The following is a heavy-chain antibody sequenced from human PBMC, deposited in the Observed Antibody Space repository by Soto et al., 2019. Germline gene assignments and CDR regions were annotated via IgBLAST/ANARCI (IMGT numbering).Heavy chain of an antibody. CDR3: ARVTPIHYYGSGTIRLDP. CDR1: GGSISSSNW. J-gene: IGHJ5*02. D-gene: IGHD3-10*01. Sequence: SETLSLTCAVSGGSISSSNWWSWVRQPPGKGLEWIGEIYHSGSTNYNPSLKSRVTISVDKSKNQFSLKLSSVTAADTAVYYCARVTPIHYYGSGTIRLDPWGQGTLVTVSS. CDR2: IYHSGST. V-gene: IGHV4-4*02.